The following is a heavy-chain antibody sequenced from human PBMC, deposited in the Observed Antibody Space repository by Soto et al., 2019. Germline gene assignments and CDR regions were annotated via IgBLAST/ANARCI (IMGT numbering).Heavy chain of an antibody. V-gene: IGHV1-8*01. CDR1: GYTFTSYD. CDR3: AREKSSGYYYDY. D-gene: IGHD3-22*01. CDR2: MNPNSGNT. J-gene: IGHJ4*02. Sequence: QVQLVQSGAEMKKPGASVKVSCKASGYTFTSYDINWVRQATGQGLEWMGWMNPNSGNTAYAQKFQGRVTMTRTTSISTAYMELSSLRSEDTAVYYCAREKSSGYYYDYWGQGALVTVSS.